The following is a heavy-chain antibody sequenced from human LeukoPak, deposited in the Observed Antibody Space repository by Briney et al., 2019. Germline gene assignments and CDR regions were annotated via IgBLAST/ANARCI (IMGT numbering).Heavy chain of an antibody. CDR3: ARVVTPRLELPLGYFDY. J-gene: IGHJ4*02. V-gene: IGHV3-30-3*01. CDR1: GFTFSSYA. D-gene: IGHD1-7*01. CDR2: ISYDGSNK. Sequence: GGSLRLPCAASGFTFSSYAMHWVRQAPGKGLEWVAVISYDGSNKYYADSVKGRFTISRDNSKNTLYLQMNSLRAEDTAVYYCARVVTPRLELPLGYFDYWGQGTLVTVSS.